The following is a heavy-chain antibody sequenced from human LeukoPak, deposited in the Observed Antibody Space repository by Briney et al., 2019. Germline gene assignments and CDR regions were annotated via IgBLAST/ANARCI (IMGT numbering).Heavy chain of an antibody. CDR2: VHGDGYSI. V-gene: IGHV3-74*01. J-gene: IGHJ4*02. D-gene: IGHD1-26*01. CDR3: ATAQVGAPTDF. Sequence: GGSLRLSCTASGFPFSSYAIYWVRQAPGKGLGWVARVHGDGYSISYADSVRGRFTISRDNAKDTLYLHMNSLRTEDTAVYYCATAQVGAPTDFWGQGTRVTVSS. CDR1: GFPFSSYA.